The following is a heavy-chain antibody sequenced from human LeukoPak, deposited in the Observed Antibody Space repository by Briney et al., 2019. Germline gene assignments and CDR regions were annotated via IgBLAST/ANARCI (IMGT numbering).Heavy chain of an antibody. CDR3: AREVATLDDWYFDL. CDR2: ISYDGSKK. V-gene: IGHV3-30*04. D-gene: IGHD5-12*01. J-gene: IGHJ2*01. Sequence: GGSLRLSCAASGFTVSRHATHWVRQAPGKGLEWEAVISYDGSKKYYADSVEGRFTISRDNSKNTLYLQMNSLRAEDTAVYYCAREVATLDDWYFDLWGRGTLVTVSS. CDR1: GFTVSRHA.